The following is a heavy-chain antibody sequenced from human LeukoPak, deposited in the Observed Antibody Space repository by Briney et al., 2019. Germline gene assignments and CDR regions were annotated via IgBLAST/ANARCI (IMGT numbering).Heavy chain of an antibody. CDR3: ARGKYSSGWYESTGPGTGGAFDP. V-gene: IGHV1-18*01. D-gene: IGHD6-19*01. J-gene: IGHJ5*02. Sequence: ASVKVSCKASGYTFTSYDIDWVRQAPGQGLEWIGWMSTYDGKTNYAQKFRGRVSMTTDTSTNTAYMELSSLRSEDTAVYYCARGKYSSGWYESTGPGTGGAFDPWGQGTLVTVSS. CDR1: GYTFTSYD. CDR2: MSTYDGKT.